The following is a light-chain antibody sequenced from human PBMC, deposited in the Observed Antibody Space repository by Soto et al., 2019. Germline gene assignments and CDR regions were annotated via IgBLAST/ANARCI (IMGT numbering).Light chain of an antibody. J-gene: IGLJ3*02. CDR3: LVSYSAGRLWV. CDR1: TGAVTSGHY. CDR2: DTS. V-gene: IGLV7-46*01. Sequence: QAVVTQEPSLTVSPGGTVTLTCGSSTGAVTSGHYPYWFQQRPGQAPRTLIYDTSIRQSWTPARFSGSVLGGKAALTLSGAQPEDEADYYCLVSYSAGRLWVFGGGTKLTVL.